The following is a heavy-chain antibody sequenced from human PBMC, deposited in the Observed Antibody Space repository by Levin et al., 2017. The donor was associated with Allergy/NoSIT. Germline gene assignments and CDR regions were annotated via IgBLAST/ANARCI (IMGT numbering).Heavy chain of an antibody. Sequence: QPGGSLRLSCAASGFTFSSSWMTWVRQAPGKGLEWVANINPDGRGTYYVDSVKGRFTISRDNAKNSLYLQMNSLRVEDTAVYYCATSGYSYGSQYFHHWGQGTLVTVSS. CDR3: ATSGYSYGSQYFHH. D-gene: IGHD5-18*01. CDR2: INPDGRGT. CDR1: GFTFSSSW. V-gene: IGHV3-7*02. J-gene: IGHJ1*01.